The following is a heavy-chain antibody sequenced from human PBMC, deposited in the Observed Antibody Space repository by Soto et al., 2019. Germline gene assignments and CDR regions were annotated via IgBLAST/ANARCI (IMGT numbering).Heavy chain of an antibody. D-gene: IGHD3-22*01. J-gene: IGHJ4*02. CDR2: FDPEDGET. V-gene: IGHV1-24*01. CDR3: ATDHPGGQDKNTYYYDSSGYYHFDY. CDR1: GYTLTELS. Sequence: ASVKVSCKVSGYTLTELSMHWVRQAPGKGLEWMGGFDPEDGETIYAQKFQGRVTMTEDTSTDTAYMELSSLRSEDTAVYYCATDHPGGQDKNTYYYDSSGYYHFDYWGPGTLVTVSS.